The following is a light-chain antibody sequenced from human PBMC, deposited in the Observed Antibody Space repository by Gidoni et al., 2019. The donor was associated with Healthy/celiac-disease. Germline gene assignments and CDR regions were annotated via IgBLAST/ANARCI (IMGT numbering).Light chain of an antibody. CDR2: AAS. Sequence: DIQMTQSPSSLSASVGDRVNITCRASQSISSYLNWYQQKPGKAPKLLIYAASSLQSGVPSRFSGSGSGTDFTLTISSLPPEDFATYYCQQSYSTPPTFGQGTKLEIK. J-gene: IGKJ2*01. CDR1: QSISSY. V-gene: IGKV1-39*01. CDR3: QQSYSTPPT.